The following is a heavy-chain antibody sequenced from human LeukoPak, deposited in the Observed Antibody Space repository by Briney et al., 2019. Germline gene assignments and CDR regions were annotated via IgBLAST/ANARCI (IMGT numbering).Heavy chain of an antibody. V-gene: IGHV1-46*01. CDR1: GYIFTTYY. D-gene: IGHD6-19*01. CDR2: INPSGGST. Sequence: GASVTVSCKAFGYIFTTYYVHWVRQAPGQGLEWMGKINPSGGSTSYAQQFQGRVTMTRDTSTRTVYMELSSLRSEDTAVYYCARALSGSSGYPWGQGTLVTVSS. CDR3: ARALSGSSGYP. J-gene: IGHJ5*02.